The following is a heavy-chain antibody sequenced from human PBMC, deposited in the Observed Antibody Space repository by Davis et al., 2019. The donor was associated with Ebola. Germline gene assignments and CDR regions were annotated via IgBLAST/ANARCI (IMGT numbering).Heavy chain of an antibody. CDR2: ISAYNGNT. J-gene: IGHJ5*02. Sequence: ASVKVSCKASGYTFTGYYMHWVRQAPGRGLEWMGWISAYNGNTNYAQKLQGRVTMTTDTSTSTAYMELRSLRSDDTAVYYCARTKTRIRFLEWLLDWFDPWGQGTLVTVSS. D-gene: IGHD3-3*01. CDR1: GYTFTGYY. V-gene: IGHV1-18*04. CDR3: ARTKTRIRFLEWLLDWFDP.